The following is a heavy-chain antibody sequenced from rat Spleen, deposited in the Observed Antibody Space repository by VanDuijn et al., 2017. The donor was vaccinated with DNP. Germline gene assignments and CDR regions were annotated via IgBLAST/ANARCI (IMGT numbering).Heavy chain of an antibody. CDR1: GFTFSDSN. V-gene: IGHV5-7*01. CDR3: ARWGTGSWDY. CDR2: FSFDGSNT. Sequence: EVQLVESGGGLVQPGRSLKLSCAVSGFTFSDSNMAWVRQAPKRGLEWVATFSFDGSNTYYRDSVRGRFTISRDNVKSTLYLQMNSLRSEDMATYYCARWGTGSWDYWGQGVMVTVSS. D-gene: IGHD5-1*01. J-gene: IGHJ2*01.